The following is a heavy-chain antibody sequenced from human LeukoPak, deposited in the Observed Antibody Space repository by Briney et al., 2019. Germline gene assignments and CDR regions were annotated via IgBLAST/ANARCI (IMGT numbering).Heavy chain of an antibody. CDR1: GFTFSSSA. CDR2: ISNNGGYT. V-gene: IGHV3-23*01. D-gene: IGHD2-15*01. J-gene: IGHJ4*02. Sequence: GGSLRLSCAASGFTFSSSAMSWVRQAPGKGLEWVSAISNNGGYTYYADSVQGRFTISRDNSKSTLCLQMNSLRAEDTAVYYSAKQLGYCSDGSCYFPYWGQGTLVTVSS. CDR3: AKQLGYCSDGSCYFPY.